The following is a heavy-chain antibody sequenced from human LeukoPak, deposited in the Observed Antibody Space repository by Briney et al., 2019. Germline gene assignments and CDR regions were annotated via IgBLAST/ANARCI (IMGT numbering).Heavy chain of an antibody. CDR1: GLTFSSYA. V-gene: IGHV3-23*01. CDR3: AKDLRYFDWPGPDGAFDI. D-gene: IGHD3-9*01. CDR2: ISGSGGST. J-gene: IGHJ3*02. Sequence: GGSLRLSCAASGLTFSSYAMSWVRQAPGKGLERVSAISGSGGSTYYADSVKGRFTISRDNSKNTLYLQMNSLGAEDTAVYYCAKDLRYFDWPGPDGAFDIWGQGTMVTVSS.